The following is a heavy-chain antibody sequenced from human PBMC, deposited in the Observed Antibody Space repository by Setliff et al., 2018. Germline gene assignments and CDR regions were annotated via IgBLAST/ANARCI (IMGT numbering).Heavy chain of an antibody. CDR1: DDSISSRHYY. J-gene: IGHJ4*02. Sequence: SETLSLTCTVSDDSISSRHYYWSWIRQPAGKGLEWLGQIYTSWSTNYNPSLKSRATLSIDASKRQFSLKLTSVTAEDTAVYYCAQGGTYRYFDFWGQGALVTVSS. CDR3: AQGGTYRYFDF. V-gene: IGHV4-61*09. D-gene: IGHD1-1*01. CDR2: IYTSWST.